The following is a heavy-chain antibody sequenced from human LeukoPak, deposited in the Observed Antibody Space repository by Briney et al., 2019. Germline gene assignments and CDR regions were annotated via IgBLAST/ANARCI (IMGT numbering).Heavy chain of an antibody. CDR2: IYHSGST. V-gene: IGHV4-38-2*02. CDR1: GGSISSGYY. CDR3: ARDNGATYYYYYMDV. D-gene: IGHD4-17*01. J-gene: IGHJ6*03. Sequence: SETLSLTCTVPGGSISSGYYWGWIRQPPGKGLEWIGSIYHSGSTYYNPSLKSRVTISVDTSKNQFSLKLSSVTAADTAVYYCARDNGATYYYYYMDVWGKGTTVTVSS.